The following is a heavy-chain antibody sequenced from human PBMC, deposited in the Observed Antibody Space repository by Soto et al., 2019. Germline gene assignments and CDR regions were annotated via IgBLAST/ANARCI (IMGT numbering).Heavy chain of an antibody. Sequence: ASVKHSCKASGSTFTSYDINWVRQATGQGLEWMGWMNPNSGNTGYAQKFQGRVTMTRNTSISTAYMELSSLRSEDTAVYYCPVLRYFDCPPPEAYYYSMYIWG. J-gene: IGHJ6*03. CDR2: MNPNSGNT. CDR3: PVLRYFDCPPPEAYYYSMYI. CDR1: GSTFTSYD. D-gene: IGHD3-9*01. V-gene: IGHV1-8*01.